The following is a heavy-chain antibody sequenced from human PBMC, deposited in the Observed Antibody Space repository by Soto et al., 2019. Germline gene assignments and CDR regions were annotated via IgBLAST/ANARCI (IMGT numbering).Heavy chain of an antibody. CDR1: GGTFSNST. CDR3: ARFKLGDDY. V-gene: IGHV1-69*02. D-gene: IGHD5-12*01. J-gene: IGHJ4*02. Sequence: QVQLVQSGAEVRKPGSSVKVSCQASGGTFSNSTVTWVRQAPGQGLEWMGRLIPLLGLANYAQKFRGRLTITADKSTTTAYMELRSLRSDDTAIYYCARFKLGDDYWGQGTLVTVSS. CDR2: LIPLLGLA.